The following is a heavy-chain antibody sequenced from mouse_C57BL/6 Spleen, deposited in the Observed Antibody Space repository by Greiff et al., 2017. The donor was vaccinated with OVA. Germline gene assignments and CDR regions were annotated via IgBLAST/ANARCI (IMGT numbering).Heavy chain of an antibody. CDR1: GYTFTSYW. Sequence: VQLQQPGAELVRPGSSVKLSCKASGYTFTSYWMHWVKQRPIQGLEWIGNIDPSDSETHYNQKFKDKATLTVDKSSSTAYMQLSSLTSEDSAVYYCARRGSYYGSSQGYFDVWGTGTTVTVSS. J-gene: IGHJ1*03. CDR3: ARRGSYYGSSQGYFDV. D-gene: IGHD1-1*01. V-gene: IGHV1-52*01. CDR2: IDPSDSET.